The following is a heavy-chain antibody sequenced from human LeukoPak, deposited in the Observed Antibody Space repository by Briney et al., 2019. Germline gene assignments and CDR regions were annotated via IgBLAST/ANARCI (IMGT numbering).Heavy chain of an antibody. J-gene: IGHJ4*02. V-gene: IGHV3-64D*09. D-gene: IGHD1-14*01. Sequence: GGSLRLSCSAFGFTFSSYAMHWLRQAPGKGLEYVSAISSNGGSTYYVDSVKGRFTISRDNSKNTLSLQMSSLRAEDTAVYYCVKPQPVGGFDYWGQGTLVTVSS. CDR1: GFTFSSYA. CDR3: VKPQPVGGFDY. CDR2: ISSNGGST.